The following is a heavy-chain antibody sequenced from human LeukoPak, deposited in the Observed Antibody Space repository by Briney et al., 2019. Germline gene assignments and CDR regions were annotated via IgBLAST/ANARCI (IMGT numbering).Heavy chain of an antibody. CDR3: ARAVDIVATTVGNFDY. Sequence: ASVKVSCKASGYTFTSYDVNWVRQATGQGLEWMGWMNPNSGNTGYAQKFQGRVTITRNTSISTAYMELSSLRSEDTAVYYCARAVDIVATTVGNFDYWGQGTLVTVSS. J-gene: IGHJ4*02. D-gene: IGHD5-12*01. V-gene: IGHV1-8*03. CDR1: GYTFTSYD. CDR2: MNPNSGNT.